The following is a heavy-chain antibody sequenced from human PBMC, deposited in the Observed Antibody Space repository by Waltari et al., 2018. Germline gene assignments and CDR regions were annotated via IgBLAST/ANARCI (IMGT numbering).Heavy chain of an antibody. D-gene: IGHD3-9*01. V-gene: IGHV3-23*04. J-gene: IGHJ4*02. CDR3: AKRWAIYYFEY. Sequence: EVQLVESGGGLVQPGGSVRLSCAASGFPFKNFAMSGVRQAPGKGLEWVSTITESGDTFYADSVKGRFATSRDNYKNTLSLQMNSLRAEDTAVYYCAKRWAIYYFEYWGQGNLVTVSS. CDR1: GFPFKNFA. CDR2: ITESGDT.